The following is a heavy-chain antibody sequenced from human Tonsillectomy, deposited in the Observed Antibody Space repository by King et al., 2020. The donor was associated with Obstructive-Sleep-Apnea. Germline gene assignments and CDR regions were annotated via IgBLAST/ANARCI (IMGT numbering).Heavy chain of an antibody. J-gene: IGHJ6*02. Sequence: VQLVESGGGLVQPGGSLRLSCAASGFTFGNYCMSWVRQAPGKGLEWVANIKEDGGDKYYVDSVKGRFTISRDNAKNSLCLQMNSLRAEDTAVYYCASAHSLGFIFADNTMAVWGQGTTVTVSS. CDR3: ASAHSLGFIFADNTMAV. D-gene: IGHD1-1*01. V-gene: IGHV3-7*03. CDR2: IKEDGGDK. CDR1: GFTFGNYC.